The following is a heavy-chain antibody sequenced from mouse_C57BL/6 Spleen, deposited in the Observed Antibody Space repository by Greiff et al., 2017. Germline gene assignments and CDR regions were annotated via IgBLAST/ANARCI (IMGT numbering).Heavy chain of an antibody. CDR2: ISDGGSYT. CDR1: GFTFSSYA. D-gene: IGHD2-2*01. V-gene: IGHV5-4*01. J-gene: IGHJ4*01. Sequence: EVMLVESGGGLVKPGGSLKLSCAASGFTFSSYAMSWVRQTPEKRLEWVATISDGGSYTYYPDNVKGRFTISRDNAKNNLYLQMSHLKSEDTAMYYCARDHYGYDGGAMDYWGQGTSVTVSS. CDR3: ARDHYGYDGGAMDY.